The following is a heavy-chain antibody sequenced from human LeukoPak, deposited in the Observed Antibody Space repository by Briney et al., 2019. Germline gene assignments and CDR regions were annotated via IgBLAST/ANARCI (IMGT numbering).Heavy chain of an antibody. CDR1: GYTFTSYW. J-gene: IGHJ4*02. CDR2: IYPGDSDI. D-gene: IGHD6-19*01. CDR3: ARHSWGGYEELNPYSSGWYPFDY. Sequence: GESLKISCKGSGYTFTSYWIGWVRQMPGKGLEWMGIIYPGDSDIRYSPSFQGQVTISADKSISTAYLQWSSLKASDTAMYYCARHSWGGYEELNPYSSGWYPFDYWGQGTLVTVSS. V-gene: IGHV5-51*01.